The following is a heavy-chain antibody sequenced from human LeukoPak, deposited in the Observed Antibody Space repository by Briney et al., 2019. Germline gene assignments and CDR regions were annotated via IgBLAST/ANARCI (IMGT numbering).Heavy chain of an antibody. CDR3: ARGYCTSTNCNNWFDP. CDR2: ISDDGDMT. Sequence: PGGSLRLSCAASGFTFSSYAMYWVRQGPGEGLEWVSAISDDGDMTHYTDSVKGRFTISRDNSRNVLYLQMNSLRADDAAIYYCARGYCTSTNCNNWFDPWGQGALVTVSS. V-gene: IGHV3-23*01. D-gene: IGHD2-2*01. J-gene: IGHJ5*02. CDR1: GFTFSSYA.